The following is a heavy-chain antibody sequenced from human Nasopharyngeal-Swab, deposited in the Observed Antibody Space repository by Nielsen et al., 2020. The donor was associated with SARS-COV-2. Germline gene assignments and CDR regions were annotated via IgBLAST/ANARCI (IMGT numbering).Heavy chain of an antibody. Sequence: SETLSLTCAVSGGSISSDIWWSWVRQPPGKGLEWIGDIYHSGSTKYNPSLKSRVTISVDKSKNQFSLNLSSVTAADTAVYYCARGGWSNFDYWGQGTLVTVSS. J-gene: IGHJ4*02. CDR3: ARGGWSNFDY. D-gene: IGHD6-19*01. V-gene: IGHV4-4*02. CDR2: IYHSGST. CDR1: GGSISSDIW.